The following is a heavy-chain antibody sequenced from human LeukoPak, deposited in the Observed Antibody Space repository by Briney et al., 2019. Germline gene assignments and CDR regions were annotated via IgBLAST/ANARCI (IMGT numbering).Heavy chain of an antibody. CDR3: ARDSH. CDR2: ISYSGGT. CDR1: GGSVNSNIYY. J-gene: IGHJ4*02. V-gene: IGHV4-61*01. Sequence: MSSETLSLTCTVSGGSVNSNIYYWSWLRPPPGQGLEGIGFISYSGGTNYNPSLKSRVTISIDTSRNQFSLKLSSVTAADTAVYYSARDSHLGQGTLVTVSS.